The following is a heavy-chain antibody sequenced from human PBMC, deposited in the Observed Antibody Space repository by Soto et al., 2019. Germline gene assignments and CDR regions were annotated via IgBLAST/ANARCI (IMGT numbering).Heavy chain of an antibody. CDR3: ARDPPYYYDSSGYYQTSWFDP. CDR2: ISSSSSYI. D-gene: IGHD3-22*01. CDR1: GFSLSSYS. Sequence: GALRLSCAASGFSLSSYSMNWVRQAPGKGLEWVSSISSSSSYIYYADSVKGRFTISRDNAKNSLYLQMNSLRAEDTAVYYCARDPPYYYDSSGYYQTSWFDPWGQGTLVTVSS. J-gene: IGHJ5*02. V-gene: IGHV3-21*01.